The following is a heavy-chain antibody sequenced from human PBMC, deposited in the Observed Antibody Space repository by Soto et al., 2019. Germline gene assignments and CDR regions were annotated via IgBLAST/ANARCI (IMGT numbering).Heavy chain of an antibody. CDR3: ATVPYSRGPT. D-gene: IGHD6-13*01. J-gene: IGHJ4*02. CDR2: IKPKSEGGTA. CDR1: RFNFSAAW. V-gene: IGHV3-15*07. Sequence: EMQLVQSGGGLVKPGGSLRLSCVASRFNFSAAWLKWFRQAPGKGLEWVGRIKPKSEGGTADYAAPLKGRFTISRDDSQNTLHLQMDRLKTEETAVYYCATVPYSRGPTWGLGALVTVSS.